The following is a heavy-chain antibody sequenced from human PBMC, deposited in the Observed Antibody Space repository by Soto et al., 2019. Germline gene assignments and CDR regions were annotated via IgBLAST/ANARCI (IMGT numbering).Heavy chain of an antibody. CDR2: IGGSSGTT. CDR3: AKFKGFNWNYVFDY. J-gene: IGHJ4*02. CDR1: GLTFSNFA. D-gene: IGHD1-7*01. V-gene: IGHV3-23*01. Sequence: LRLSCEVSGLTFSNFAMSWVRQAPGKGLEWASAIGGSSGTTFYADSVKGRFTISKDYAKNMLYLQMNSLRAEDTAVYYCAKFKGFNWNYVFDYWGQGVPVTVSS.